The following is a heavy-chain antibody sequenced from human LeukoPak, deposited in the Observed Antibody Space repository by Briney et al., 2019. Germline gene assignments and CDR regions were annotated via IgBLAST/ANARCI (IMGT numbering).Heavy chain of an antibody. D-gene: IGHD1-14*01. CDR1: GGSFSGYY. Sequence: PSETLSLTCAVYGGSFSGYYWSWIRQPPGKGLEWIGYIYYSGSTNYNPSLKSRVTISVDTSKNQFSLKLSSVTAADTAVYYCARGLVYRDWGQGTLVTVSS. J-gene: IGHJ4*02. CDR3: ARGLVYRD. CDR2: IYYSGST. V-gene: IGHV4-59*01.